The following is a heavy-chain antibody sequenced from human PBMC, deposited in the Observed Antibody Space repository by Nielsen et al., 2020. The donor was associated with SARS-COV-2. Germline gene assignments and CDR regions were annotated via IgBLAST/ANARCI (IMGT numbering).Heavy chain of an antibody. J-gene: IGHJ4*02. CDR3: LRDLGSGWPDY. CDR1: GYSFTNNG. CDR2: ISGYNGET. V-gene: IGHV1-18*01. D-gene: IGHD6-19*01. Sequence: ASVKVSCKASGYSFTNNGISWLRQVPGQGVERMGWISGYNGETTYAQKFQGRVTMTTDTSTSTAYMDLRSLRSDDTAIYYCLRDLGSGWPDYWGQGTPVTVSS.